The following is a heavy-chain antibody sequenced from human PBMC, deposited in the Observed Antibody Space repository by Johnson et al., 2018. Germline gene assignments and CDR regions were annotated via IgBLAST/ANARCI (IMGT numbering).Heavy chain of an antibody. Sequence: QVQLVQSGGGVVQPGRSLRLSCAASGFTFSSYGMHWVRQAPGKGLEWVAVIWYDGSNKYYADSVKGRFTISRDNSKNTLYLQMNSLGAEDTAVYYCAGARSWGIQLYYYYYGMDVWGQGTTVTVSS. J-gene: IGHJ6*02. D-gene: IGHD5-18*01. CDR1: GFTFSSYG. V-gene: IGHV3-33*01. CDR3: AGARSWGIQLYYYYYGMDV. CDR2: IWYDGSNK.